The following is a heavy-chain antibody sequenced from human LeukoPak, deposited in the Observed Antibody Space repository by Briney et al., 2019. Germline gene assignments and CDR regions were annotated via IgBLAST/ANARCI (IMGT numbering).Heavy chain of an antibody. CDR3: ARDLRVTTYYYYYYMDV. CDR2: ISAYNGNT. J-gene: IGHJ6*03. V-gene: IGHV1-18*01. D-gene: IGHD4-17*01. CDR1: GYTLTSYG. Sequence: ASVKVSCKASGYTLTSYGISWVRQAPGQGLEWMGWISAYNGNTNYAQKLQGRVTMTTDTSTSTAYMELRSLRSDDTAVYYCARDLRVTTYYYYYYMDVWGKGTTVTVSS.